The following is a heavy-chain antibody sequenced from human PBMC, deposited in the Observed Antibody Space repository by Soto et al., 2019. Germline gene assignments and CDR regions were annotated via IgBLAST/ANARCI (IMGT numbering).Heavy chain of an antibody. CDR1: GGSISSGGYS. V-gene: IGHV4-30-2*03. J-gene: IGHJ5*02. CDR2: IYHSGST. D-gene: IGHD6-19*01. Sequence: SETLSLTCAVSGGSISSGGYSWSWIRQPPGKGLEWIGYIYHSGSTYYNPSLKSRVTISVDTSKNQFSLTLTSVTAAETAVYYCARQSSGWYNWFDPWGQGTLVTVSS. CDR3: ARQSSGWYNWFDP.